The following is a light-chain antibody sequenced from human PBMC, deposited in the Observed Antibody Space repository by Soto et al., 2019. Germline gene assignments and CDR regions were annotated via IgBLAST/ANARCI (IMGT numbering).Light chain of an antibody. CDR1: QSAGNF. CDR2: YIS. CDR3: QQYNNWIT. J-gene: IGKJ5*01. Sequence: VLTQSPATLSLSPGETASLSCRASQSAGNFLAWYQQKPGQAPRLLIYYISTRATGIPARFSGSGSGTEFTLTISSLQSEDFAVYYCQQYNNWITFGQGTRLEIK. V-gene: IGKV3-15*01.